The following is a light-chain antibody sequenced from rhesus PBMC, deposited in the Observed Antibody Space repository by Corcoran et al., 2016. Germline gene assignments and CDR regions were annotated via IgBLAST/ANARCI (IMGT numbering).Light chain of an antibody. V-gene: IGLV10-114*01. Sequence: QAGLTQPPSVSKALRQTVTLTCTGNSNNVAYQGAAWLQQQQGHPPKLLSHRNNNRPSGSSERFSASRSGNTASLTITGLQPEDEADYYCSAWDSSLNAHVFGSGTKLTVL. CDR1: SNNVAYQG. CDR2: RNN. J-gene: IGLJ6*01. CDR3: SAWDSSLNAHV.